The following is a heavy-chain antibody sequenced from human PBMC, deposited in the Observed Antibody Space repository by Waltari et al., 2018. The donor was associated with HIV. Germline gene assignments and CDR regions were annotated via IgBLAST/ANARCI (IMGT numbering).Heavy chain of an antibody. CDR1: GGSINYYY. J-gene: IGHJ4*02. CDR2: IYYSGTT. CDR3: ARHGGMATTFDY. D-gene: IGHD5-12*01. V-gene: IGHV4-59*08. Sequence: QVQLQESGPGLVKPSETLSLTCTVSGGSINYYYWNWIRQPPGKGLEWIGYIYYSGTTNDNPSLESRVTISVDTSKNHFSLNLTSVTAADTAMYYCARHGGMATTFDYWGQGSLVTVSS.